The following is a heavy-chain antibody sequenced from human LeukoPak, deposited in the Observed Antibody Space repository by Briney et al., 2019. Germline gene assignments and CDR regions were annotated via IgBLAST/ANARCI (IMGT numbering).Heavy chain of an antibody. V-gene: IGHV4-4*07. Sequence: SETLSLTCTVSGGSIRSYYWSWIRQPAGKGLEWIGRIDTSGSITTSGSTNYNSGSTNYNPFLKSRVTMSGDTSKNQFSLKLTSVTAADTAVYYCARVSSSWYQDWYFDLWGRGTLVTVSS. CDR1: GGSIRSYY. D-gene: IGHD6-13*01. J-gene: IGHJ2*01. CDR3: ARVSSSWYQDWYFDL. CDR2: IDTSGSITTSGSTNYNSGST.